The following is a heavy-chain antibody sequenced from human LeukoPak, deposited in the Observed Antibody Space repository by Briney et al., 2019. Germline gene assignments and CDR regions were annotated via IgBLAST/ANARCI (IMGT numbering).Heavy chain of an antibody. J-gene: IGHJ4*02. CDR1: GFTFSSYA. Sequence: GGSLRLSCAGSGFTFSSYAMSWVRQAPGKGLEWVSAISGSGGSTYYADSVKGRFTISRDNSKNTLYLQMNSLRAEDTAVYYCAKEFAKDYVWGSYPQRYFDYWGQGTLVTVSS. V-gene: IGHV3-23*01. D-gene: IGHD3-16*02. CDR2: ISGSGGST. CDR3: AKEFAKDYVWGSYPQRYFDY.